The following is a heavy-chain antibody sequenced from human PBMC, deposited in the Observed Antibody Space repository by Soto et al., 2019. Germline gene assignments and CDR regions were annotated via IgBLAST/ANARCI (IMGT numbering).Heavy chain of an antibody. J-gene: IGHJ4*02. D-gene: IGHD2-2*01. CDR1: GFTFSSYG. V-gene: IGHV3-30*18. Sequence: LRLSCAASGFTFSSYGMHWVRQAPGKGLEWVAVISYDGSNKYYADSVKGRFTISRDNSKNTLYLQMNSLRAEDTAVYYCAKDSCSSTSCYESGNDYWGQGTLVTVSS. CDR3: AKDSCSSTSCYESGNDY. CDR2: ISYDGSNK.